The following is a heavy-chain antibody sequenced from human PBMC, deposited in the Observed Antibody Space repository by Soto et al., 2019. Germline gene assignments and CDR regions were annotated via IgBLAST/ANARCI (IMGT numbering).Heavy chain of an antibody. D-gene: IGHD3-10*01. CDR1: GGTFSSYA. CDR3: ARDFNYGSVYYFDY. Sequence: GASVKVSCKASGGTFSSYAISWVRQAPGQGLEWMGGIIPIFGTANYAQKFQGRVTITADESTSTAYMELSSLRSEDTAVYYCARDFNYGSVYYFDYWGQGTLVTVSS. CDR2: IIPIFGTA. V-gene: IGHV1-69*13. J-gene: IGHJ4*02.